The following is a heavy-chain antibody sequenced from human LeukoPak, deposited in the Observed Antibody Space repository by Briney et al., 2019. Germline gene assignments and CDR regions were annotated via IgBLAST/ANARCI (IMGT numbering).Heavy chain of an antibody. CDR3: LGGAGRVPDH. Sequence: GGSLRLSCAASGFTFSNYWMNWVRQAPGRGLEWVANIKQDRSEKYYVDSVTGRFTISRDNAKNTLYLQLNSLRAEDTAVYDFLGGAGRVPDHWGHRTPVTVS. J-gene: IGHJ4*01. V-gene: IGHV3-7*01. D-gene: IGHD3-16*01. CDR2: IKQDRSEK. CDR1: GFTFSNYW.